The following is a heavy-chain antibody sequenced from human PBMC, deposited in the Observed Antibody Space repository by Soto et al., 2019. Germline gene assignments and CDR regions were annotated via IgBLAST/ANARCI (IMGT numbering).Heavy chain of an antibody. CDR2: ISSSSSTI. CDR1: GFTFSSYS. V-gene: IGHV3-48*01. CDR3: ARDRYYGSGSYYRGRDYYYYGMDV. J-gene: IGHJ6*02. Sequence: EVQLVESGGGLVQPGGSLRLSCAASGFTFSSYSMNWVRQAPGKGLEWVSYISSSSSTIYYADSVKGRFTISRDNAKNSLYLQMNSLRAEDTAVYYCARDRYYGSGSYYRGRDYYYYGMDVWGQGTTVTVSS. D-gene: IGHD3-10*01.